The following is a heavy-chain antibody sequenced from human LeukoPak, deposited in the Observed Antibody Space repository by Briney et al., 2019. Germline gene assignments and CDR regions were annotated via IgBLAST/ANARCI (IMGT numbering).Heavy chain of an antibody. Sequence: ASVKVSCKASGYTFTGYYMHWVRQAPGQGLEWMGWINPNGGGTNYAQKFRGRVTMTRDTSISTAYMELSRLRSDDTAVYYCARSNYYDSSGSIDYWGQGTLVTVSS. CDR2: INPNGGGT. D-gene: IGHD3-22*01. CDR1: GYTFTGYY. J-gene: IGHJ4*02. V-gene: IGHV1-2*02. CDR3: ARSNYYDSSGSIDY.